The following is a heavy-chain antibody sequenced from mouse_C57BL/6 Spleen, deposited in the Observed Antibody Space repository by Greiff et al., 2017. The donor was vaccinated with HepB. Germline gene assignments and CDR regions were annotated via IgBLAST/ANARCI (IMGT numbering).Heavy chain of an antibody. D-gene: IGHD2-4*01. CDR2: IDPSDSYT. Sequence: QVQLKQPGAELVMPGASVKLSCKASGYTFTSYWMHWVKQRPGQGLEWIGEIDPSDSYTNYNQKFKGKSTLTVDKSSSTAYMQLSSLTSEDSAVYYCARGTMITTGVYYAMDYWGQGTSVTVSS. CDR3: ARGTMITTGVYYAMDY. CDR1: GYTFTSYW. V-gene: IGHV1-69*01. J-gene: IGHJ4*01.